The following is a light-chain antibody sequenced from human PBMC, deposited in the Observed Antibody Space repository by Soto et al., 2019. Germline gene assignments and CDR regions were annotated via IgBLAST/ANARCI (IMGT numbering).Light chain of an antibody. CDR2: DAS. Sequence: DIQITQSPASLSSSVTDRFTITCLASQNINNYLNWYQQKPGRAPKLLIYDASNLEAGVPSRFRGSGSGTDFTFTISRLQPEDFATYYCQQLNSYPITFGQGTRLEI. CDR3: QQLNSYPIT. V-gene: IGKV1-33*01. CDR1: QNINNY. J-gene: IGKJ5*01.